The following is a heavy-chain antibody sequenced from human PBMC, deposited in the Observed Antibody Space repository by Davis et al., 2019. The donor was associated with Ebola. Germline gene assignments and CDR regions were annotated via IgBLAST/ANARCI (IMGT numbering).Heavy chain of an antibody. CDR2: ISGSGGST. CDR3: AKRRGTMVRGVIIGPDYYGMDV. Sequence: GGSLRLSCAASGFTFSSYAMSWVRQAPGKGLEWVSAISGSGGSTYYADSVKGRFTISRDNSKNTLYLQMNSLRAEDTAVYYRAKRRGTMVRGVIIGPDYYGMDVWGQGTTVTVSS. J-gene: IGHJ6*02. CDR1: GFTFSSYA. D-gene: IGHD3-10*01. V-gene: IGHV3-23*01.